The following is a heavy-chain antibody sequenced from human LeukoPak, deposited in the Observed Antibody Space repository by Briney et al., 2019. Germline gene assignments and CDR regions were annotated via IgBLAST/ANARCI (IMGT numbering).Heavy chain of an antibody. Sequence: GGSLRLSCAASGFTFGNYWMSWVRQAPGQGLEWVANIKQDGSDKYYVDSVTGRFTISRDNAKNSLYLQMNSLRAEDTAVYYCARWATCFDLWGQGTLVTVSS. CDR1: GFTFGNYW. CDR3: ARWATCFDL. J-gene: IGHJ4*02. V-gene: IGHV3-7*01. CDR2: IKQDGSDK.